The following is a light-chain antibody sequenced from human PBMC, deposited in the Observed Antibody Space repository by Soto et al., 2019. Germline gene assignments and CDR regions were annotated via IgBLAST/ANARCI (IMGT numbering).Light chain of an antibody. CDR1: QTITTY. CDR3: QKTNVTPRT. J-gene: IGKJ1*01. CDR2: AAS. V-gene: IGKV1-39*01. Sequence: ESQTITTYLNWYQQQTGKHPQLXIYAASSWHTGVPSRLSGRGAGTDVNLIISSLQPEDFAKYYCQKTNVTPRTCGQGTKVDI.